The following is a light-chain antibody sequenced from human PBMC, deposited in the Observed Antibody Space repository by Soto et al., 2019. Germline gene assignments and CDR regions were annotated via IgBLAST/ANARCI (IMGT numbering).Light chain of an antibody. Sequence: DIQMTQSPTTLSASVGDRVTITCRASQSLITWLAWYQQKPGKAPKLLIHKASSLGSGVPSRFSGSGSGTEFNLTISSLQPDDCATYYCQQYNAYPLTFGGGTKVEIK. V-gene: IGKV1-5*03. CDR3: QQYNAYPLT. J-gene: IGKJ4*01. CDR1: QSLITW. CDR2: KAS.